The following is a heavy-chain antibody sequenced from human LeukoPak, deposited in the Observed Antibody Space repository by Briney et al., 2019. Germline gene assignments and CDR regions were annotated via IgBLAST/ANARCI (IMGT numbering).Heavy chain of an antibody. J-gene: IGHJ4*02. CDR1: GGTFSSYA. V-gene: IGHV1-46*01. Sequence: GASVKVSCKASGGTFSSYAISWVRQAPGQGLEWMGLIHPNDGDTKYTQEFQDRVTMTRDTSTSTVYMELSSLRSEDTAVYYCATYTQSGAQGVSDYWGQGTPVTVSS. CDR3: ATYTQSGAQGVSDY. CDR2: IHPNDGDT. D-gene: IGHD3-10*01.